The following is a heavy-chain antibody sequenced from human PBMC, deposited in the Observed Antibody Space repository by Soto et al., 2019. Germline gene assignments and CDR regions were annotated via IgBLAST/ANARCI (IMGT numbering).Heavy chain of an antibody. CDR1: GSSISSYY. Sequence: ASETLSLTCTVSGSSISSYYWSWIRKTPGKGLEWIGYIYYSGSTNYNPSLKSRVTISVDTSKNQFSLKLSSVTAADTAVYYCARQGLQWLPEGRDYFDYWGQGTLVTVSS. CDR3: ARQGLQWLPEGRDYFDY. J-gene: IGHJ4*01. CDR2: IYYSGST. V-gene: IGHV4-59*08. D-gene: IGHD6-19*01.